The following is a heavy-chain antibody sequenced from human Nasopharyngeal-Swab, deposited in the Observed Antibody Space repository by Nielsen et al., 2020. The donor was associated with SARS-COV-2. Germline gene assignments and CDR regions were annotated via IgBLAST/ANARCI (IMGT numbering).Heavy chain of an antibody. V-gene: IGHV3-21*01. J-gene: IGHJ6*02. CDR1: VFTFSSYG. CDR3: ARLGTESYHYYSLDV. D-gene: IGHD1-1*01. CDR2: ISRSNNYI. Sequence: GESLTISCAASVFTFSSYGMHWVRQAPGTGLEWVSSISRSNNYIYYGDSVKGRFTISRDNTKKSLYLQMNSLRAEDTAVYYCARLGTESYHYYSLDVWGQGTTVTVSS.